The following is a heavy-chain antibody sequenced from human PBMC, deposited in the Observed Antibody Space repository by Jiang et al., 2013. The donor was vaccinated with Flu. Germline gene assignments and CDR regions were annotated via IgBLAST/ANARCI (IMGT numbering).Heavy chain of an antibody. Sequence: LEWMGWINPNSGGTNYAQKFQGWVTMTRDTSISTAYMELSRLRSDDTAVYYCARGVAWGSDAFDIWGQGTMVTVSS. J-gene: IGHJ3*02. V-gene: IGHV1-2*04. D-gene: IGHD7-27*01. CDR2: INPNSGGT. CDR3: ARGVAWGSDAFDI.